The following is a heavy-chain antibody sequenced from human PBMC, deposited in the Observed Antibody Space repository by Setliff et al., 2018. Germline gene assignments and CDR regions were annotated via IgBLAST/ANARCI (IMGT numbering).Heavy chain of an antibody. CDR2: IQHDGSRE. Sequence: GGSLRLSCAASGFTFSKYGMYWVRQAPGKGLEWVAFIQHDGSREFYGDPVKGRFTISRDNSGNTLYLLMNSLRGEDTASYYWARDPNGDYVGAFGPWGQGILVTVSS. CDR1: GFTFSKYG. D-gene: IGHD4-17*01. V-gene: IGHV3-30*02. CDR3: ARDPNGDYVGAFGP. J-gene: IGHJ5*02.